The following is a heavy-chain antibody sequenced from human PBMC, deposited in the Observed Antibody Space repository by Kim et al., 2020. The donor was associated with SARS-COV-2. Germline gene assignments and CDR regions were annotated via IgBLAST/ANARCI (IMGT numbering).Heavy chain of an antibody. V-gene: IGHV3-23*01. Sequence: GGSLRLSCAASGFTFSSYAMSWVRQAPGKGLEWVSAISGSGGSTYYADSVKGRFTISRDNSKNTLYLQMNSLRAEDTAVYYCAKDITWIQLWSPGEPAYYFDYWGQGTLVTVSS. CDR3: AKDITWIQLWSPGEPAYYFDY. D-gene: IGHD5-18*01. CDR1: GFTFSSYA. J-gene: IGHJ4*02. CDR2: ISGSGGST.